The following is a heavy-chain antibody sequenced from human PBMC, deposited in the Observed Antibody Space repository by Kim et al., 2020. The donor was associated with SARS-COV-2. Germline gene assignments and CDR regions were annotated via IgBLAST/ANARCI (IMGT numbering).Heavy chain of an antibody. CDR1: GGSISSYY. V-gene: IGHV4-59*01. J-gene: IGHJ5*02. CDR3: ARCGEDILTGFRHNWFDP. Sequence: SETLSLTCIVSGGSISSYYWSWIRQPPGKGLEWIGYIYDSGSTKYNPSLKSRVTISADMSKNQLSLKLSLVTAADTAVYYCARCGEDILTGFRHNWFDPWGQGTLVTVSS. D-gene: IGHD3-9*01. CDR2: IYDSGST.